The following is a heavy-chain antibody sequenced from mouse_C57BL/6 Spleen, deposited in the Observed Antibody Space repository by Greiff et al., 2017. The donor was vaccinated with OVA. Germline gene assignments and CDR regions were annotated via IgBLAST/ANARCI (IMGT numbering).Heavy chain of an antibody. CDR2: IHPNSGST. J-gene: IGHJ4*01. D-gene: IGHD2-3*01. CDR3: ARYETYYAMDY. CDR1: GYTFTSYW. V-gene: IGHV1-64*01. Sequence: VQLQQPGAELVKPGASVKLSCKASGYTFTSYWMHWVKQRPGQGLEWIGMIHPNSGSTNYNEKFKSKATLTVDKSSSTAYMQLSSLTSEDSAVYYCARYETYYAMDYWGQGTSVTVSS.